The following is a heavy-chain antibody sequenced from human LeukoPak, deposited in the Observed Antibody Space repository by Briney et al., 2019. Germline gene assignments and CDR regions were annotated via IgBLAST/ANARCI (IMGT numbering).Heavy chain of an antibody. CDR2: ISSSSSYI. CDR1: GFTFSSYA. CDR3: ARGGVHNYYGMDV. Sequence: GGSLRLSCAASGFTFSSYAMSWVRQAPGKGLEWVSSISSSSSYIYYADSVKGRFTISRDNAKNSLYLQMNSLRAEDTAVYYCARGGVHNYYGMDVWGQGTTVTVSS. V-gene: IGHV3-21*01. J-gene: IGHJ6*02. D-gene: IGHD2-8*01.